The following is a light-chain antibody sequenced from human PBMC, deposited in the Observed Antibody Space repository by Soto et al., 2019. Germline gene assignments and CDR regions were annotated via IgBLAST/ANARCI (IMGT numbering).Light chain of an antibody. J-gene: IGKJ1*01. CDR3: QQYGSSPGT. CDR1: QSISNSY. CDR2: GIS. Sequence: EIVLTQSPGTLSLSPGERATLSCRASQSISNSYLAWYQQKPGQAPRLVIHGISSRATGIPDRFSGSGSGTDFTLTISRLEPEDFAVYYCQQYGSSPGTFGQGTKVEIK. V-gene: IGKV3-20*01.